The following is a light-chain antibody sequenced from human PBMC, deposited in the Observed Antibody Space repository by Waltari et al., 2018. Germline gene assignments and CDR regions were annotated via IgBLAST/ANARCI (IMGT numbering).Light chain of an antibody. CDR1: QSVRNF. CDR2: GAS. J-gene: IGKJ2*01. V-gene: IGKV3-20*01. Sequence: DIVLTQSPGTLSLSPGERATLSCRASQSVRNFLAWYQQKPGQTPRLLIYGASSRATGIPDRFSGSGSGTDFILTINRLEPEDCAVYFCQQYSSAVMYTFGQGTKLEI. CDR3: QQYSSAVMYT.